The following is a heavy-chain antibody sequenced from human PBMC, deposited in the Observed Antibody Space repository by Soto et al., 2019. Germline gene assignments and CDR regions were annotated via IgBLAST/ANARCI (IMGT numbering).Heavy chain of an antibody. V-gene: IGHV3-74*01. Sequence: EVQLVESGGGLVQPGGSLRLSCAASGFTFSTYWMHWVRQAPGKGLVWVSRINSDGSTTNYADSVKGRFTISRDNAQNTLYLIMNSLRAEDTAVYYCARDAYYDMGVWGQGTTVTFSS. J-gene: IGHJ6*02. CDR3: ARDAYYDMGV. CDR1: GFTFSTYW. CDR2: INSDGSTT.